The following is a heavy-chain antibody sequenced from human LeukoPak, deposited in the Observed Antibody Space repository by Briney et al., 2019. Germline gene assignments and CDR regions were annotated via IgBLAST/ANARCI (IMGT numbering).Heavy chain of an antibody. CDR1: GYTFTGHY. V-gene: IGHV1-2*02. CDR3: VRGDGYTSTRPFDY. J-gene: IGHJ4*02. Sequence: ASVKVSCKASGYTFTGHYLHWVRQAPGQGLEWMGWINPNIGDTNYAQKIRGRVTMTRDTSINTVYMELSRLISDDMAVYYCVRGDGYTSTRPFDYWGQGTPVTVSS. CDR2: INPNIGDT. D-gene: IGHD2-2*02.